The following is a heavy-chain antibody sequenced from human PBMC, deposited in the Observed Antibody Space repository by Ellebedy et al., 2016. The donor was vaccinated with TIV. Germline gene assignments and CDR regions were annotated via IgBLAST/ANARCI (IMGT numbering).Heavy chain of an antibody. CDR3: ARDEANGYSSGWYYYYGMDV. D-gene: IGHD6-19*01. V-gene: IGHV1-46*01. CDR2: INPSGGST. Sequence: AASVKVSCKASGYTFTSYYMHWVRQAPGQGLEWMGIINPSGGSTSYAQKFQGRVTITRDTSASTAYMELSSLRSEDTAVYYCARDEANGYSSGWYYYYGMDVWGQGTTVTVSS. J-gene: IGHJ6*02. CDR1: GYTFTSYY.